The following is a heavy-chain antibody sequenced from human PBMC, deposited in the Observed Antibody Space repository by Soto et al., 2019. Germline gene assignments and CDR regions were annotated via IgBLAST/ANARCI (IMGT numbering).Heavy chain of an antibody. D-gene: IGHD1-1*01. Sequence: SETLSLTCTVSGGSFSGYFWTWIRQPPGKGLEWLAEINHSGITNYNPSVESRVSMPVDTSKNQFSLRLYSVTAADTAVYYCVRGPYNYNSRYFDYWGQGTLVTVSS. CDR3: VRGPYNYNSRYFDY. CDR2: INHSGIT. J-gene: IGHJ4*02. V-gene: IGHV4-34*01. CDR1: GGSFSGYF.